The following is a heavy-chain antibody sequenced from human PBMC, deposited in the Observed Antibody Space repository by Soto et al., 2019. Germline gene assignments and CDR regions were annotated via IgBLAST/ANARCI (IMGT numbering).Heavy chain of an antibody. J-gene: IGHJ4*02. D-gene: IGHD5-18*01. CDR3: AKFGAVDTAMVDPFDY. Sequence: GGSLRLSCAASGFTFSSYAMSWVRQAPGKGLEWVSAISGSGGSTYYADSVKGRFTISRDNSKNTLYLQMNSLRAEDTAVYYCAKFGAVDTAMVDPFDYRGQGTLVTVSS. V-gene: IGHV3-23*01. CDR1: GFTFSSYA. CDR2: ISGSGGST.